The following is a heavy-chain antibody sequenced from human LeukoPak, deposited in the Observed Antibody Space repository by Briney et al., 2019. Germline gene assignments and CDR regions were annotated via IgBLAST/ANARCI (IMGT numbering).Heavy chain of an antibody. V-gene: IGHV3-7*04. CDR2: IKQDGSEK. D-gene: IGHD3-3*01. CDR3: ARVWSGDYYYMDV. Sequence: GGSLTLSCAASGFTFSDSWMTWVRQAPGKGLEWVANIKQDGSEKYYVDSVKGRFTISRDNAKNSLYVQMNNLRAEDTAVYYCARVWSGDYYYMDVWGKGTTVTVSS. CDR1: GFTFSDSW. J-gene: IGHJ6*03.